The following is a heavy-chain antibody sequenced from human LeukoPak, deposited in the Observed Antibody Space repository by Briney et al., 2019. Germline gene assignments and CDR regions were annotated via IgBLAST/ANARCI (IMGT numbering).Heavy chain of an antibody. CDR1: GGSISRYY. J-gene: IGHJ4*02. D-gene: IGHD6-19*01. V-gene: IGHV4-59*08. CDR2: IYYSGSA. Sequence: PSETLSLICTVSGGSISRYYWSWFRQPPGKGLEWIGYIYYSGSANYNPSLKSRVTISVDTSKNQFSLKLSSVTAADTAVYYCATWGYSSGCFDYWGQGTLVTVSS. CDR3: ATWGYSSGCFDY.